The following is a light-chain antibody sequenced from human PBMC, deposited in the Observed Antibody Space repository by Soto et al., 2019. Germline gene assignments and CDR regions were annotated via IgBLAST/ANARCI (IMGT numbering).Light chain of an antibody. CDR1: SSDVGGYNY. CDR3: SSYTSSRSPYV. CDR2: EVS. Sequence: QSALTQPASVSGSPGQSITISCTGTSSDVGGYNYVSWYQQHPGKAPKLMIYEVSNRPSGVANPFSGSKSGNTASLTISGLQAGDEGDYYCSSYTSSRSPYVFGTGTKVTVL. J-gene: IGLJ1*01. V-gene: IGLV2-14*01.